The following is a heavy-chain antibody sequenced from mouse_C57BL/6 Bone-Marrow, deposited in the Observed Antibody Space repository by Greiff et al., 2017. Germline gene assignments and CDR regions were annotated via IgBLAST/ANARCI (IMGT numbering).Heavy chain of an antibody. J-gene: IGHJ2*01. V-gene: IGHV1-50*01. Sequence: QVQLQHPGAELVKPGASVKLSCKASGYTFTSYWMQWVKQRPGQGLEWIGEIDPSDSYTNYNQKFKGKSTLTVDTSSSTAYMQLSSLTSEDSAVYYCALTTGDWGQGTTLTVSS. D-gene: IGHD1-1*01. CDR1: GYTFTSYW. CDR2: IDPSDSYT. CDR3: ALTTGD.